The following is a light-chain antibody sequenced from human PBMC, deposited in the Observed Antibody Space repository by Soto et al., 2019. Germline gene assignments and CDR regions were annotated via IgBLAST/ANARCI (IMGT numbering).Light chain of an antibody. CDR2: EVN. CDR3: SSSAGIYHYLV. J-gene: IGLJ3*02. Sequence: QSALTQPASVSGSPGQSITISCTGTSSDVGGYNYVFWYQQHPGKAPRLMIYEVNKRPSGVPDRFSGSKSGYTASLTVSGLQTEDEAFYYCSSSAGIYHYLVFGGGTKVTVL. CDR1: SSDVGGYNY. V-gene: IGLV2-8*01.